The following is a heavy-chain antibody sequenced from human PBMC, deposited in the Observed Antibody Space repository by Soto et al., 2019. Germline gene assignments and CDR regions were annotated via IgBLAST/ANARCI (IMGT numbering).Heavy chain of an antibody. J-gene: IGHJ6*02. Sequence: SQTLSLTCAISGDSVSSNSAAWNWIRQSPSRGLEWLGRTYYRSKWYNDYAVSVKSRITINPDTSKKQFSLQLNSVTPEDTAVYYCARGRSTRDHSYYYGMAVWGQGTTVTVSS. D-gene: IGHD1-1*01. CDR2: TYYRSKWYN. CDR1: GDSVSSNSAA. CDR3: ARGRSTRDHSYYYGMAV. V-gene: IGHV6-1*01.